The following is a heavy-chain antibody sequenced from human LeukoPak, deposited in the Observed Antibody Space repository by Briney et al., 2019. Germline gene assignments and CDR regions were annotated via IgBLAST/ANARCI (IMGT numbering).Heavy chain of an antibody. Sequence: GGSLRLSCAAPGYTFSSYAMGWGRQAPGKGQERVSAISGSGGSTYYADSVKGRCTISRDNSKNTLYLQMNSLRAEDTAVYYCAKQDIVVVPAAVVDYWGQGTLVTVSS. CDR1: GYTFSSYA. D-gene: IGHD2-2*01. J-gene: IGHJ4*02. V-gene: IGHV3-23*01. CDR3: AKQDIVVVPAAVVDY. CDR2: ISGSGGST.